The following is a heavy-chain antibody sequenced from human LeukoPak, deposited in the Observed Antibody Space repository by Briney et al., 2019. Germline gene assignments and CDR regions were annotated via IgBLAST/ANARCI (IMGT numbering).Heavy chain of an antibody. D-gene: IGHD3-3*01. V-gene: IGHV6-1*01. J-gene: IGHJ3*02. CDR1: GDSVSGNRVA. Sequence: SQTLSLTRAISGDSVSGNRVAWNWIRQSPSRGLEWLGRTYYRSRWSYDYGPSVRGRISINADTSKNQFSLHLNSVTPDDTAVYYCVRGFCEDWPGAFDTWGRGTLVTVSS. CDR3: VRGFCEDWPGAFDT. CDR2: TYYRSRWSY.